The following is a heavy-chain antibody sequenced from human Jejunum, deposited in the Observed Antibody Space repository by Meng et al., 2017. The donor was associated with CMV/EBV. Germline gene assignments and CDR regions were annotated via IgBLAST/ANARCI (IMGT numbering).Heavy chain of an antibody. CDR3: ARDGDYCTNGVCYFDY. D-gene: IGHD2-8*01. CDR2: ISYDGIHI. CDR1: FTVKNYA. J-gene: IGHJ4*02. Sequence: FTVKNYAMHGVRQAPGEGLEWVAVISYDGIHISYLDSVKGRFTISRDNSKNTLYLQMNGLRSEDTAVYYCARDGDYCTNGVCYFDYWGQGTPVTVSS. V-gene: IGHV3-30-3*01.